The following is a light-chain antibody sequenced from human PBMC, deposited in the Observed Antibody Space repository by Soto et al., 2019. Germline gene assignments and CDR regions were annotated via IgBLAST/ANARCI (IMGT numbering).Light chain of an antibody. CDR3: QQYNNWPPWT. CDR2: GAS. CDR1: ESVSTN. Sequence: EIVITQSPATLSLPPGERATLSCRASESVSTNLAWYQQKAGQAPRLLIYGASTRAAGIPARFSGRGSGTEFTLTISSLQSEDFAVYYCQQYNNWPPWTFGQGTKVDIK. J-gene: IGKJ1*01. V-gene: IGKV3-15*01.